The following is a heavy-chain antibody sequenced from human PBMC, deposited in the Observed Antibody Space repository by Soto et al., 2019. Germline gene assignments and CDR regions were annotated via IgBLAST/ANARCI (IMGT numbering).Heavy chain of an antibody. V-gene: IGHV4-39*01. Sequence: QVQLQESGPGLVRPSETLYLSCSVSGYSLSSNTFYWGWIRQAPGRGLEWIGNIYYSGTTSYNPSLKSRVIISAXXXXXXXXXXXXXXXXXXXXXXXXXXXXXXXXXXXXXXXXXXVAFDFWGQGALVTVSS. CDR2: IYYSGTT. CDR1: GYSLSSNTFY. J-gene: IGHJ4*02. CDR3: XXXXXXXXXXXXXXXXXXVAFDF.